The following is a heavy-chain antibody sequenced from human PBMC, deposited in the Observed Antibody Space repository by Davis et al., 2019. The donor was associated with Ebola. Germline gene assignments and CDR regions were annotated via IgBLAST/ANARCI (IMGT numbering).Heavy chain of an antibody. CDR2: IYPDDSDI. V-gene: IGHV5-51*01. J-gene: IGHJ4*02. Sequence: GGSLRLSCKGSGYSFTSYWIGWVRQMPGKGLECMGIIYPDDSDIRYSPSFQGQVTISADKSISTAYLQWSSLKASDTAMYYCARHGSIVGATPPNYWGQGTLVTVSS. CDR3: ARHGSIVGATPPNY. D-gene: IGHD1-26*01. CDR1: GYSFTSYW.